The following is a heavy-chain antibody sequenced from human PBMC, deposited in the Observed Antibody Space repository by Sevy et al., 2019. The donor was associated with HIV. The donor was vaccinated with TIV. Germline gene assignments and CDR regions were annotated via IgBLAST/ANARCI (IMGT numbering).Heavy chain of an antibody. CDR2: ISSSSSTI. D-gene: IGHD2-15*01. CDR3: ASRGYCNGGSCYSGPNDY. V-gene: IGHV3-48*02. Sequence: GGSLRLSCAASGFTFSSYSMNWVRQAPGKGLEWVSYISSSSSTIYYADSVKGRFTISRDNAKNSLYLQMNSLRDEDTAVYYWASRGYCNGGSCYSGPNDYWGQGTLVTVSS. J-gene: IGHJ4*02. CDR1: GFTFSSYS.